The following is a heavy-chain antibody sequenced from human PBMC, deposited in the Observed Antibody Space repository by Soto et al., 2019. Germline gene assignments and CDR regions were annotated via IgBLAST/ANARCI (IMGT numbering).Heavy chain of an antibody. V-gene: IGHV4-59*01. Sequence: PSETLSLTCTFSGCSISSYYWSWIRQPPGKGLEWIGYISYSGSTNYSPALRSRVTISADTSKNQFSLKLNAVTAADTAVYYCARDDSTGGFDFWGQGALVTVSS. CDR3: ARDDSTGGFDF. J-gene: IGHJ4*02. D-gene: IGHD6-19*01. CDR1: GCSISSYY. CDR2: ISYSGST.